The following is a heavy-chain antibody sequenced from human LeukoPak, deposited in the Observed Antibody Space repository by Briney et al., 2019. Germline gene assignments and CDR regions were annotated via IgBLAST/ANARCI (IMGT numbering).Heavy chain of an antibody. CDR1: GFTFSRYW. Sequence: GASLRLSCAASGFTFSRYWMNWVRQAPGKGLEWVAKIKQDGSETYYVDSVKGRFSVSRDNAKNSLYLQMNSLRAEDTAMYYCASPSYSGGWYYLDYWGQGTLVTVSS. CDR2: IKQDGSET. D-gene: IGHD6-13*01. J-gene: IGHJ4*02. CDR3: ASPSYSGGWYYLDY. V-gene: IGHV3-7*01.